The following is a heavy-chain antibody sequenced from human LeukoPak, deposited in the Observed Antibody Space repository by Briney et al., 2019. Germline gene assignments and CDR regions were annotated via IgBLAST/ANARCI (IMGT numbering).Heavy chain of an antibody. Sequence: PGGSLRLSCAASGFTFDDYTMHWVRQAPGKGLEWVSLISWGGGSTYYADSVKGRFTISRDNSKNSLYLQMNSLRTEDTALYYCAKDRGVGYYYYGMDVWGQGTTVTVSS. J-gene: IGHJ6*02. CDR2: ISWGGGST. CDR1: GFTFDDYT. CDR3: AKDRGVGYYYYGMDV. V-gene: IGHV3-43*01. D-gene: IGHD3-3*01.